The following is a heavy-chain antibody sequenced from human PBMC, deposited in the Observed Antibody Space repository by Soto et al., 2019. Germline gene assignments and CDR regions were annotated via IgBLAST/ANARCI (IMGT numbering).Heavy chain of an antibody. D-gene: IGHD3-16*01. CDR2: SYESGAT. CDR1: GGSLSGGSYY. Sequence: SETLSLTCTVSGGSLSGGSYYWNWIRQPPVKQIERIGYSYESGATKYKPSLKSGLTISTDTSKNRCGLKMNFVPPSDTAVYYCAGDWGSYWFDTWGQGILVTVSS. V-gene: IGHV4-61*01. J-gene: IGHJ5*02. CDR3: AGDWGSYWFDT.